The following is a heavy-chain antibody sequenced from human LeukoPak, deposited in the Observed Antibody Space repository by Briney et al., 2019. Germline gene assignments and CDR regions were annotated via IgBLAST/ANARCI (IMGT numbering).Heavy chain of an antibody. V-gene: IGHV3-21*04. D-gene: IGHD3-22*01. Sequence: GGSLRLSCAASGFTFSSYSMNWVRQAPGKGLEWVSSISSSSSYIYYADSVKGRFTISRDNSKNTLYLQMNSLRAEDTAVYYCAKDRLSHMIVVVITYNDFDYWGQGTLVTVSS. J-gene: IGHJ4*02. CDR3: AKDRLSHMIVVVITYNDFDY. CDR1: GFTFSSYS. CDR2: ISSSSSYI.